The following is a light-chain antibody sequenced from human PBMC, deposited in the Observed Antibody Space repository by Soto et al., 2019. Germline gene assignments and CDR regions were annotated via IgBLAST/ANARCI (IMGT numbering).Light chain of an antibody. V-gene: IGKV3-15*01. CDR2: FAS. CDR1: QSVSTN. Sequence: GMTQSPATLSVSPGERAALSCRASQSVSTNLAWYQQKPGQPPRLLIYFASTRATAVPARFTAGGSGTEFTLTISSLQSDDLAVYYCQQYDKSPRTFDQGTKVDIK. CDR3: QQYDKSPRT. J-gene: IGKJ1*01.